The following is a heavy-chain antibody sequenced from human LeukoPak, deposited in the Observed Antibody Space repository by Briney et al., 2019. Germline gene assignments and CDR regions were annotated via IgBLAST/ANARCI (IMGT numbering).Heavy chain of an antibody. CDR3: ARRVPAASNWFDP. Sequence: PSQTLSLTCTVSGGSISSGDYYWSWIRQPPGKGLEWIGYIYYSGSTNYNPSLKSRVTISVDTSKNQFSLKLSSVTAADTAVYYCARRVPAASNWFDPWGQGTLVTVSS. CDR2: IYYSGST. CDR1: GGSISSGDYY. J-gene: IGHJ5*02. V-gene: IGHV4-30-4*01. D-gene: IGHD2-2*01.